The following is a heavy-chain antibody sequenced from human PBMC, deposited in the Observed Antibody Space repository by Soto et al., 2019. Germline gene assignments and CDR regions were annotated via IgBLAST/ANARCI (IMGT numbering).Heavy chain of an antibody. Sequence: SETLSLTCSVSGGSISSGDYYWSWIRQPPGKGLEWIGYIYYSGSTYYNPSLKSRVTISVDTPKNQFSLKLSSVTAADTAVYYCARDRGYSYATVDYWGQGTLVTVSS. CDR1: GGSISSGDYY. CDR2: IYYSGST. CDR3: ARDRGYSYATVDY. J-gene: IGHJ4*02. V-gene: IGHV4-30-4*01. D-gene: IGHD5-18*01.